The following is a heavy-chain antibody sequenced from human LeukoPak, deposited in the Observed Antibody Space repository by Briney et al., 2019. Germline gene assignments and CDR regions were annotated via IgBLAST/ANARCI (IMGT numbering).Heavy chain of an antibody. Sequence: GGSLRLSCAASGFMFRSYSMNWVRQAPGKGLEWVSGISSSGGFQYYADSVKGRFIISRDNAKNSLYLQMDTLRADDMAVYYCAREGSGSHYADYWGQGTLVIVSS. J-gene: IGHJ4*02. CDR2: ISSSGGFQ. CDR3: AREGSGSHYADY. V-gene: IGHV3-21*01. D-gene: IGHD1-26*01. CDR1: GFMFRSYS.